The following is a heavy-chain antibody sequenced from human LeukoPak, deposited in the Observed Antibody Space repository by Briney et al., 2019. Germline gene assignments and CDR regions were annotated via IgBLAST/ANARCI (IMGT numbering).Heavy chain of an antibody. CDR2: IRYDGSNK. CDR1: GFTFSSYG. V-gene: IGHV3-30*02. J-gene: IGHJ3*02. D-gene: IGHD1-26*01. CDR3: ARGGSYLSAFDI. Sequence: PGGSLRLSCEASGFTFSSYGMHWVRQAPGKGLEWVAFIRYDGSNKYYADSVKGRFTISRDNSKNTLYLQMNSLRAEDTAVYYCARGGSYLSAFDIWGQGTMITVSS.